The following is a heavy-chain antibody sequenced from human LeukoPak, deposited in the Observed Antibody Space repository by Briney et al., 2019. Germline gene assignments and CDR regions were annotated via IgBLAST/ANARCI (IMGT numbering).Heavy chain of an antibody. V-gene: IGHV1-2*02. CDR3: ARNPSTTGTKDY. CDR1: GYTFTGYY. D-gene: IGHD1-1*01. J-gene: IGHJ4*02. CDR2: INPNSGGT. Sequence: ASVKVSCKASGYTFTGYYMHWVRQAPGQGLEWMGWINPNSGGTNYAQKFQGGVTMTRDTSISTAYMELSRLRSDDTAVYYCARNPSTTGTKDYWGQGTLVTVSS.